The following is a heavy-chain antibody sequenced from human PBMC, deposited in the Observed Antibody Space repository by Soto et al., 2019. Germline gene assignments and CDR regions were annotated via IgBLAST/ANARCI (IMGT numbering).Heavy chain of an antibody. CDR1: GFTFSRFG. CDR2: IWYDGSNK. J-gene: IGHJ6*02. Sequence: QVQLVESGGGVVQPGRSLRLSCAASGFTFSRFGIHWVRQAPGKGLEWVAVIWYDGSNKYYADSVKGRFTISRDNSNNMVFLQMNSLRAEDTAMYSCVRDEGTAAEGPYYYYALDVWGQGTTVTVSS. D-gene: IGHD6-13*01. CDR3: VRDEGTAAEGPYYYYALDV. V-gene: IGHV3-33*01.